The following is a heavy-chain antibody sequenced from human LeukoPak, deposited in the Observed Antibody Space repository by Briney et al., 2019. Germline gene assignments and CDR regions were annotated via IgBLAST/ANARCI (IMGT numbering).Heavy chain of an antibody. CDR1: GFTFGSYA. D-gene: IGHD3-16*01. Sequence: GGSLRLSYAASGFTFGSYAMSWVRQAPGKGLEWVSAISASGGNTYYADSVKGRFTISRDNSMDTLYLQMNSLRAGDTAVYYCAKGSTPEGELRHDYWGQGTLVTVSS. V-gene: IGHV3-23*01. CDR3: AKGSTPEGELRHDY. CDR2: ISASGGNT. J-gene: IGHJ4*02.